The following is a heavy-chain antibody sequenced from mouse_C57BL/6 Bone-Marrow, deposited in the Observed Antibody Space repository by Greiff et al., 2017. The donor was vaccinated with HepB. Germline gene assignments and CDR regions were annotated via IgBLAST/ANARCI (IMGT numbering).Heavy chain of an antibody. CDR2: IYPGDGDT. Sequence: VQLVESGPELVKPGASVKISCKASGYAFSSSWMNWVKQRPGKGLEWIGRIYPGDGDTNYNGKFKGKATLTADKSSSTAYMQLSSLTSEDSAVYFCARGMITTLFDYWGQGTTLTVSS. CDR1: GYAFSSSW. V-gene: IGHV1-82*01. J-gene: IGHJ2*01. D-gene: IGHD2-4*01. CDR3: ARGMITTLFDY.